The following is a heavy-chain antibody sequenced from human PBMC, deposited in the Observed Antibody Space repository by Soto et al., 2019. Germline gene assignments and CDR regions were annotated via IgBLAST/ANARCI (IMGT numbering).Heavy chain of an antibody. D-gene: IGHD4-17*01. Sequence: PSETLSLTCAFSGFSISSGGYSWSWIRQPPGKGLEWIGYIYHSGSTYYNPSLKSRVTISVDRAKKQFSLKLSSVTAADTAVYYCARGMTTVTTLDYWGQGTLVTVSS. V-gene: IGHV4-30-2*01. CDR3: ARGMTTVTTLDY. CDR2: IYHSGST. CDR1: GFSISSGGYS. J-gene: IGHJ4*02.